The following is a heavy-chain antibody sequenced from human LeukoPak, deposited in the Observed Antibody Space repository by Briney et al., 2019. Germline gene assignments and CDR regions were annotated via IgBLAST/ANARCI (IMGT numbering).Heavy chain of an antibody. V-gene: IGHV3-74*01. J-gene: IGHJ4*02. CDR3: ATVVATDFDY. Sequence: TGGSLRLSCAASGLTFGRYWMHWVRQGPGKGLVWVSRISGDGGHTDYADSVRGRFTISRDNVKNTLYLQMNSLRVEDTAVYYCATVVATDFDYWGQEILVTVSS. CDR2: ISGDGGHT. D-gene: IGHD2-21*01. CDR1: GLTFGRYW.